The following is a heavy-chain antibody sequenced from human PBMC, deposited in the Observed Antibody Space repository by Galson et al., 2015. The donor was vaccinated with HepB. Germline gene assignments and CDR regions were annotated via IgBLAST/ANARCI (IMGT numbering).Heavy chain of an antibody. V-gene: IGHV3-23*01. CDR1: GFTFSSYA. Sequence: SLRLSCAASGFTFSSYAMSWVRQAPGKGLEWVSALSASGSNIYYADSVKGRFTISRDNSQNTLYLQMNSLRAEDTAVYYCAKDSTLNFYRDFNNWGQGTLVTVSS. J-gene: IGHJ4*02. CDR2: LSASGSNI. CDR3: AKDSTLNFYRDFNN. D-gene: IGHD2/OR15-2a*01.